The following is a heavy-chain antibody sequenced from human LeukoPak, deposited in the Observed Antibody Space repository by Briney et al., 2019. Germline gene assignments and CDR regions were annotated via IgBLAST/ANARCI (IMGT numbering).Heavy chain of an antibody. CDR3: ARDQSLVAYSSTWFDY. D-gene: IGHD6-13*01. CDR1: GYTFTNYG. V-gene: IGHV1-18*01. J-gene: IGHJ4*02. Sequence: ASVKLSCKASGYTFTNYGISWVRQAPGQGLEWMPWISAYNGNTDYAQNLQGGVTMTTDTLTSTAYLELRSLRSDDTAVYYCARDQSLVAYSSTWFDYWGQETPVTVSS. CDR2: ISAYNGNT.